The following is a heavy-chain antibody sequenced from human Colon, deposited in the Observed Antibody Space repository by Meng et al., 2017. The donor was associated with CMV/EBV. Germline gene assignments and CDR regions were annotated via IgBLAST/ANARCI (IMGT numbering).Heavy chain of an antibody. D-gene: IGHD2-21*02. CDR1: GFTFGSYS. CDR3: SRGGLATAQSRTRQTWFDP. Sequence: GESLKISCATSGFTFGSYSMNWVRQAPGKGLEWVSTISASSGGYIYYADSVKGRFTISRDNANTSLYLQMNSLRAEDTAVYYCSRGGLATAQSRTRQTWFDPWGQGILVTVSS. V-gene: IGHV3-21*01. CDR2: ISASSGGYI. J-gene: IGHJ5*02.